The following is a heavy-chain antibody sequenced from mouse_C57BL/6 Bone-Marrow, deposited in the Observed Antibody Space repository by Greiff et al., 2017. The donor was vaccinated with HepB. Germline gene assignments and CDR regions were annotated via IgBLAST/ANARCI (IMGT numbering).Heavy chain of an antibody. CDR1: GFNIKDDY. CDR2: IDPENGDT. V-gene: IGHV14-4*01. CDR3: TTSNWGFAD. Sequence: VQLQQSGAELVRPGASVKLSCTASGFNIKDDYMHWVKQRPEQGLEWIGWIDPENGDTEYASKFQGKATITADTSSNTAYLQLSSLTSEDTAVYYCTTSNWGFADWGQGTLVTVSA. D-gene: IGHD4-1*01. J-gene: IGHJ3*01.